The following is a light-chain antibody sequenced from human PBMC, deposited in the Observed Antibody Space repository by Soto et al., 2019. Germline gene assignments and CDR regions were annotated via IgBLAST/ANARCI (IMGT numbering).Light chain of an antibody. CDR2: GNS. J-gene: IGLJ2*01. CDR3: QSYDSSLSAYVV. CDR1: SSNIGAGYD. V-gene: IGLV1-40*01. Sequence: QSVLTQPPSVSGAPGQRVTISCTGSSSNIGAGYDVHWYQQLPGTAPKLLIYGNSNRPSGVPDRFSGSKSGTSASLAITGLQAEDEAYYYGQSYDSSLSAYVVFGGGTKLTVL.